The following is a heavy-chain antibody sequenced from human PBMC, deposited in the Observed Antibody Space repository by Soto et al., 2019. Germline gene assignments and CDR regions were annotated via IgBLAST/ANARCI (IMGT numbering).Heavy chain of an antibody. Sequence: GASVKVSCKASGDTFSSYAISWVRQAPGQGLEWMGGIIPIFGTANYAQKFQGRVTITADESTSTAYMELSSLRSEDTAVYYCARASPRPYTIFGVANYYYYGMDVWGQGTTVTVSS. D-gene: IGHD3-3*01. V-gene: IGHV1-69*13. CDR3: ARASPRPYTIFGVANYYYYGMDV. CDR1: GDTFSSYA. J-gene: IGHJ6*02. CDR2: IIPIFGTA.